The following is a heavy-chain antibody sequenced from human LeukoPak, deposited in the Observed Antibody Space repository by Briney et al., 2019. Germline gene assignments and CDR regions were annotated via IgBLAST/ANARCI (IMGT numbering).Heavy chain of an antibody. Sequence: GGSLRLSCAASGFTFRSYAMNWVPQAPGKGLEWVSAISGSGSATYYADSVKGRFTISRDNSKNTLYLQMNSLRAEDTAVYYCAKDQYGEAFDIWGPGQWSPSLQ. CDR3: AKDQYGEAFDI. CDR2: ISGSGSAT. V-gene: IGHV3-23*01. D-gene: IGHD4-17*01. CDR1: GFTFRSYA. J-gene: IGHJ3*02.